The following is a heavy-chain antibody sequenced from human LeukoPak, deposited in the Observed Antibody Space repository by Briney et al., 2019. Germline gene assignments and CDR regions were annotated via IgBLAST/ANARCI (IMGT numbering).Heavy chain of an antibody. D-gene: IGHD2-21*02. V-gene: IGHV3-11*03. CDR1: GCTLSDYY. Sequence: GGSLRLSCAASGCTLSDYYMSWIRQAPGKGLEWVSYISGRSSYTNYADSVNGRFTISRDNAKNSLNLQMNSLRAEDTAVYYCARLAYCGGDCFYWVDYWGQGTLVTVSS. CDR3: ARLAYCGGDCFYWVDY. J-gene: IGHJ4*02. CDR2: ISGRSSYT.